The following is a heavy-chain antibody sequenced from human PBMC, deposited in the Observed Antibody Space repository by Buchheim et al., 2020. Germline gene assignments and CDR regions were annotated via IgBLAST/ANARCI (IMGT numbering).Heavy chain of an antibody. J-gene: IGHJ5*02. CDR2: ISYDGSNK. Sequence: QVQLVESGGGVVQPGRSLRLSCAASGFTFSSYGMHWVRQAPGKGLEWVAVISYDGSNKYYADSVKGRFTISRDNSKNTLYLQMNSLRAEDTAVYYCARDQDVVVPAAIAFDPWGQGTL. CDR1: GFTFSSYG. D-gene: IGHD2-2*01. V-gene: IGHV3-30*03. CDR3: ARDQDVVVPAAIAFDP.